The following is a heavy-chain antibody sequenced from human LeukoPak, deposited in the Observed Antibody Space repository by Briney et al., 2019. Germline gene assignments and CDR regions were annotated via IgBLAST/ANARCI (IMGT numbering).Heavy chain of an antibody. V-gene: IGHV4-34*01. CDR1: GGSFSGYY. D-gene: IGHD6-19*01. J-gene: IGHJ4*02. CDR2: INHSGST. Sequence: SETLSLTCAVYGGSFSGYYWSWIRQPPGKGLEWIGEINHSGSTNYNPSLKSRVTISVDTSKNHFSLKLSSVTAADTAVYYCARGLPYIAVAGTNFDYWGQGTLVTVSS. CDR3: ARGLPYIAVAGTNFDY.